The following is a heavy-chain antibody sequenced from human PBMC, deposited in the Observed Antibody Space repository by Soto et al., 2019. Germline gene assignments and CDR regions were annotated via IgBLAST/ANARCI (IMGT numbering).Heavy chain of an antibody. D-gene: IGHD3-9*01. Sequence: EVQLVESGGGLVKPGGSLRLSCAASGFTFSSYSMNWVRQAPGKGLEWVSSISSSSSYIYYADSVKGRFTISRDNAKNSLYLQMNSLRAEDTAVYYCARVSREYDILTGYRLGDYYYGMDVWGQGTTVTVSS. CDR2: ISSSSSYI. CDR1: GFTFSSYS. CDR3: ARVSREYDILTGYRLGDYYYGMDV. J-gene: IGHJ6*02. V-gene: IGHV3-21*01.